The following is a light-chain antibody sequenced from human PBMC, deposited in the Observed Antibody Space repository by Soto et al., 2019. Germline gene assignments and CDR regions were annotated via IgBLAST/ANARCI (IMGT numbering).Light chain of an antibody. Sequence: DIQMTLSPSTLSASVGDRVTITCRASQGISSCLAWYQQKPGKAPKLLIYKASSLESGVPSRFSGSGSGTEFTLTISSLQPDDFATYYCQQYNSYSWTFGQGTKVDIK. J-gene: IGKJ1*01. CDR1: QGISSC. CDR2: KAS. V-gene: IGKV1-5*03. CDR3: QQYNSYSWT.